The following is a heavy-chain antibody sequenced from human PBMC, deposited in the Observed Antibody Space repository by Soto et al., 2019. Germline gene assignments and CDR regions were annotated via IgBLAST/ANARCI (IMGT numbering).Heavy chain of an antibody. D-gene: IGHD3-22*01. Sequence: PGGSLRLSCAAYGFTFSRYWMSWVRQAPGKGPEWVANIHKDGSEKFYVDSVKGRFTISRDNGKNSLFLQMNSLRDEDTAVYYCARVVVVIPPGYYYAMDVWGQGTTVTVSS. CDR2: IHKDGSEK. CDR3: ARVVVVIPPGYYYAMDV. V-gene: IGHV3-7*01. J-gene: IGHJ6*02. CDR1: GFTFSRYW.